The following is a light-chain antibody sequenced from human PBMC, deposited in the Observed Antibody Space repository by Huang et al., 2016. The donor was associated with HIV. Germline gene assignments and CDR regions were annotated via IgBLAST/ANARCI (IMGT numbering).Light chain of an antibody. CDR1: QSVSSS. J-gene: IGKJ3*01. CDR3: QQRSNWPLFT. V-gene: IGKV3-11*01. CDR2: DTS. Sequence: EIVLTQSPATLSLSPGERATLSCKVSQSVSSSLAWYQQKPGQAPRLLIYDTSNRATGIPARFSGSESGTDFTLTISSLEPEDFAVYYCQQRSNWPLFTFGPGTKVDIK.